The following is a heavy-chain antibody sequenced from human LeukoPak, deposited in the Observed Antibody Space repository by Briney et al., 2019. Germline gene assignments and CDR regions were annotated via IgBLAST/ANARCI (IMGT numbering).Heavy chain of an antibody. CDR3: ARQGGSGWYDWFDR. D-gene: IGHD6-19*01. Sequence: AETLSLTCTVSGGSISSYYCSWVRQPPGKGLERIRYIYYSGSTNYIPSLKSRVTISVDTSKNQFSLKLSSVTAADTAVYYCARQGGSGWYDWFDRWGQGTLVTVSS. CDR2: IYYSGST. V-gene: IGHV4-59*08. CDR1: GGSISSYY. J-gene: IGHJ5*02.